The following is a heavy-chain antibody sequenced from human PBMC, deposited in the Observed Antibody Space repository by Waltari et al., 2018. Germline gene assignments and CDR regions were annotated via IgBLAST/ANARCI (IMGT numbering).Heavy chain of an antibody. CDR1: GYTFTSYD. J-gene: IGHJ6*02. Sequence: QVQLVQSGAEVKKPGASVKVSCKASGYTFTSYDINWVRQATGQGLEWMGWMSPNTGNNGYAQKFQGRVTMTRNTSISTAYMELSSLRSEDTAVYYCARGRWEGARPVVFYGMDVWGQGTTVTVSS. CDR2: MSPNTGNN. V-gene: IGHV1-8*02. CDR3: ARGRWEGARPVVFYGMDV. D-gene: IGHD6-6*01.